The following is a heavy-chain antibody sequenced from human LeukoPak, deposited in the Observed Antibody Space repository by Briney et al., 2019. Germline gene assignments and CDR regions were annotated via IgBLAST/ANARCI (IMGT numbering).Heavy chain of an antibody. CDR3: AKVQLRWSRYDAFDI. CDR1: GFTFDDYA. Sequence: GRSLRLSCAASGFTFDDYAMHWVRHAPGKGLEWVSGISWNSGSIGYADSVKGRFTISRDNAKNSLYLQMNSLRAEDTALYYCAKVQLRWSRYDAFDIWGQGTMVTVSS. J-gene: IGHJ3*02. D-gene: IGHD4-23*01. CDR2: ISWNSGSI. V-gene: IGHV3-9*01.